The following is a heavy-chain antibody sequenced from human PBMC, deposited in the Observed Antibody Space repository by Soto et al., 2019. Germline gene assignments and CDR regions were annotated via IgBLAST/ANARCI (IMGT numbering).Heavy chain of an antibody. J-gene: IGHJ6*03. D-gene: IGHD3-9*01. CDR3: ARSGRQIGLRYFDWLQNYYYCYMDV. V-gene: IGHV1-8*01. CDR1: GYTFTSYD. CDR2: MNPNSGNT. Sequence: ASVKVSCKASGYTFTSYDINWVRQATGQGLEWMGWMNPNSGNTGYAQKFQGRVTMTRNTSISTAYMELSSLRSEDTAVYYCARSGRQIGLRYFDWLQNYYYCYMDVWGKGTTVTVSS.